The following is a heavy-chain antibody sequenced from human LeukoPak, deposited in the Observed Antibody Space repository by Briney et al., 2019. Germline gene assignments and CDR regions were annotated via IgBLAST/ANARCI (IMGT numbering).Heavy chain of an antibody. V-gene: IGHV1-2*06. CDR2: INPNSGGP. Sequence: GASVTVSCTTSGYSFTVYYIHWVRQAPGQGLEWMGRINPNSGGPNYGQKFQGTVTMTRDTSISTAYLELSNLRSDDTAAYYCVRGYSYGFYFDYWGQGSLVTVSS. CDR1: GYSFTVYY. D-gene: IGHD5-18*01. CDR3: VRGYSYGFYFDY. J-gene: IGHJ4*02.